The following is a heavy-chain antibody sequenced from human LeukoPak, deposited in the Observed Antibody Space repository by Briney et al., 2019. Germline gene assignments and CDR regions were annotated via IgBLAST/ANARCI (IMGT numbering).Heavy chain of an antibody. D-gene: IGHD1-26*01. CDR1: GFTFSSFA. CDR2: ISYDATNI. V-gene: IGHV3-30-3*01. CDR3: ARGRWDRISRFDY. J-gene: IGHJ4*02. Sequence: GGSLRLSCTASGFTFSSFALHWVRQVPGKGLEWVAAISYDATNIHHADSVKGRFTISRDNSKNTLYLQMNSLRAEDTAVYYCARGRWDRISRFDYWGQGTLVTVSS.